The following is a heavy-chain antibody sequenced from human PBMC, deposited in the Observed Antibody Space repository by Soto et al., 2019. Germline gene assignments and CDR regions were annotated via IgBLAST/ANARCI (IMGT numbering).Heavy chain of an antibody. V-gene: IGHV1-18*01. CDR1: GYAFKSYD. CDR2: ISTHNGNT. Sequence: ASVKVFCKASGYAFKSYDVHWVRQASGQGLEWMGWISTHNGNTYYAQNFQGRVTMTSDTPTSTAYMELRSLRSDDTAFYYCVRDEISSAGLDPWGQGTLVTVSS. J-gene: IGHJ5*02. CDR3: VRDEISSAGLDP.